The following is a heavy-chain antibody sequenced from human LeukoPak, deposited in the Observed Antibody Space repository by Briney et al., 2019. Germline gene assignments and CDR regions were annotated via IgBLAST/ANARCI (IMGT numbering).Heavy chain of an antibody. Sequence: GASVKVSCKASGYTFTGYYMHWVRQAPGQGLEWMGWINPNSGGTNYAQKFQGRVTMTRDTSISTAYMELSRLRSDDTAVYYCARVFVGSGYVLPIYYWYFDLWGRGTLVTVSS. CDR1: GYTFTGYY. V-gene: IGHV1-2*02. CDR3: ARVFVGSGYVLPIYYWYFDL. J-gene: IGHJ2*01. D-gene: IGHD3-3*01. CDR2: INPNSGGT.